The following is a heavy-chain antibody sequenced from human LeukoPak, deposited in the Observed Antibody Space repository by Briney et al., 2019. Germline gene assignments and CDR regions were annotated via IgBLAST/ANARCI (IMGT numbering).Heavy chain of an antibody. CDR1: GGSFSGYY. Sequence: SETLSLTCAVYGGSFSGYYWSWIRQPPGKGLEWIGEINHSGSTNYIPSLKSRVTISVDTSKNQFSLKLSSVTAADTAVYYCTRGRNSLRFLEWLYETNFDYWGQGTLVTVSS. V-gene: IGHV4-34*01. CDR2: INHSGST. CDR3: TRGRNSLRFLEWLYETNFDY. J-gene: IGHJ4*02. D-gene: IGHD3-3*01.